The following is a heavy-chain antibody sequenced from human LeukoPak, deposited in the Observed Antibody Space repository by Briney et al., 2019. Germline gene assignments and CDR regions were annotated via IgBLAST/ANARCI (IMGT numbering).Heavy chain of an antibody. CDR1: GFTFSSYG. V-gene: IGHV3-33*06. J-gene: IGHJ4*02. D-gene: IGHD4-17*01. CDR3: AKDRVSTVTTNYFDY. CDR2: IWYDGSNK. Sequence: PGGSLRLSCAASGFTFSSYGMHWVRQAPGKGLEWVAVIWYDGSNKYYADSVKGRFTISRDNSKNTLYLQMNSRRAEDTAAYYCAKDRVSTVTTNYFDYWGQGTLVTVSS.